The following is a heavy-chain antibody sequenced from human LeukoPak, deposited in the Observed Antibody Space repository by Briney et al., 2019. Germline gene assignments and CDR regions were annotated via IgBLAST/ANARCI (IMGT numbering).Heavy chain of an antibody. CDR3: ARDPQYQRRGGFDP. J-gene: IGHJ5*02. Sequence: GGSLRLSCAASGFTFSSYAMSWVRQAPGKGLEWVSAISGSGGSTYYADSVKGRFTISRDNSKNTLYLQMNSLRAEDTAVYYCARDPQYQRRGGFDPWGQGTLVTVSS. D-gene: IGHD2-2*01. CDR1: GFTFSSYA. CDR2: ISGSGGST. V-gene: IGHV3-23*01.